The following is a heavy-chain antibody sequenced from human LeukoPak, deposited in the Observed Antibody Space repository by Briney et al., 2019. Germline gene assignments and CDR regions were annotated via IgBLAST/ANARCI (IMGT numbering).Heavy chain of an antibody. Sequence: GASVKVSCKVSGYTPTGLSMHWVRQAPGKGLEWMGGFDPEDGETIYAQKFQGRVTMTEDTSTDTAYMELSSLRSEDTAVYYCVLQGPLDAFDIWGQGTMVTVSS. CDR3: VLQGPLDAFDI. CDR2: FDPEDGET. D-gene: IGHD2-15*01. V-gene: IGHV1-24*01. CDR1: GYTPTGLS. J-gene: IGHJ3*02.